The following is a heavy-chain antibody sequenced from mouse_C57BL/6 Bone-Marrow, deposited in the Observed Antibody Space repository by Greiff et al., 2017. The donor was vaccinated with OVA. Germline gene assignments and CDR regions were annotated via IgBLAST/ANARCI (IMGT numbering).Heavy chain of an antibody. CDR1: GFTFSSYA. V-gene: IGHV5-4*01. CDR3: AIDRSSWFAC. J-gene: IGHJ3*01. Sequence: DVKLVESGGGLVKPGGSLKLSCAASGFTFSSYAMSWVRQTPEKRLEWVATISDGGSYTYCPDNVKGRFTISRDNAKNNLYLQMSHLKSEDTAMYYCAIDRSSWFACWGQGTLVTVSA. CDR2: ISDGGSYT.